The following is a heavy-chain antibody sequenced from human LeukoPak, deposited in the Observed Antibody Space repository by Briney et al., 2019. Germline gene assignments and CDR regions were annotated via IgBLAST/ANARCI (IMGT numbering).Heavy chain of an antibody. CDR3: ARGAPRYYDFWSGYPDY. CDR2: IYYSGST. CDR1: GGSISSGDYY. Sequence: SQTLSLTCTVSGGSISSGDYYWSWIRQPPGKGLEWIGYIYYSGSTNYNPSLKSRVTISVDTSENQFSLKLSSVTAADTAVYYCARGAPRYYDFWSGYPDYWGQGTLVTVSS. D-gene: IGHD3-3*01. V-gene: IGHV4-61*08. J-gene: IGHJ4*02.